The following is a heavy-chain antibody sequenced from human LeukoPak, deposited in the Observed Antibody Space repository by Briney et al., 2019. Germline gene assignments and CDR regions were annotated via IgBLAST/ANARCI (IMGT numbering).Heavy chain of an antibody. CDR3: ARGVSGSYYYYYMDV. CDR1: GYTFTGYY. Sequence: ASVRVSCKASGYTFTGYYMHWVRQAPGQGLEWMGWINPNSGGTNYAQKFQGRVTMTRDTSISTAYMELSRLRSDDTAVYYCARGVSGSYYYYYMDVWGKGTTVTVSS. V-gene: IGHV1-2*02. D-gene: IGHD1-26*01. J-gene: IGHJ6*03. CDR2: INPNSGGT.